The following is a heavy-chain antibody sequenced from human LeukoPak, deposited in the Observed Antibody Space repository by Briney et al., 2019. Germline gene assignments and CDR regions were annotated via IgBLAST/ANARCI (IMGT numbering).Heavy chain of an antibody. CDR3: ARRGYPYGNWFDS. CDR1: GYSFTSYW. D-gene: IGHD4-17*01. V-gene: IGHV5-51*01. CDR2: ISPGDSAT. J-gene: IGHJ5*01. Sequence: GESLKISCKGSGYSFTSYWIAWVRQMPGTGLEWMGIISPGDSATRYSPSFQGQVTISADKSINTAYLQWSSLKAPDTAIYYCARRGYPYGNWFDSWGQGILVTVSS.